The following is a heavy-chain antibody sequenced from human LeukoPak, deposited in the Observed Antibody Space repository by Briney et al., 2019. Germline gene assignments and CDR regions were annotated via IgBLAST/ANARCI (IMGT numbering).Heavy chain of an antibody. V-gene: IGHV1-69*13. CDR3: ATLRRVWVATSFRGSAFDI. D-gene: IGHD5-12*01. Sequence: SVKVSCKASGGTFSSYAISWVRQAPGQGLEWMGGIIPIFGTANYAQKFQGRVTITADESTSTAYMELSSVTAADTAVYYCATLRRVWVATSFRGSAFDIWGQGIMVTVSS. CDR2: IIPIFGTA. J-gene: IGHJ3*02. CDR1: GGTFSSYA.